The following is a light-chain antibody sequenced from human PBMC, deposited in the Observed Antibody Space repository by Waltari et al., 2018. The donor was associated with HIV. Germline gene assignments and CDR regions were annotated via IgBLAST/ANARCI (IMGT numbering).Light chain of an antibody. J-gene: IGLJ2*01. V-gene: IGLV1-44*01. CDR1: SSNIGSNT. CDR2: SNN. Sequence: QSVLTQPPSASGTPGQRVTISCSGSSSNIGSNTVNWYQQLPGTAPKLLIYSNNQRPSCVPDRFSGSKSGTSASLASSGLQSEDEADYDCAAWDDSLNGPVFGGGTKLTVL. CDR3: AAWDDSLNGPV.